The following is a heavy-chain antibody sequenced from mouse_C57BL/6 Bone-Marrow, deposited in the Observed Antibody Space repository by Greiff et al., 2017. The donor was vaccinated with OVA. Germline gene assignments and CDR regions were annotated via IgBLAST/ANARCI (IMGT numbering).Heavy chain of an antibody. Sequence: EVNVVESGGDLVKPGGSLKLSCAASGFTFSSYGMSWVRQTPDKRLEWVATISSGGSYTYYPDSVKGRFTISRDNAKNTLYLQMSSLKSEDTAMYYCARLTLFDYWGQGTTLTVSS. CDR3: ARLTLFDY. D-gene: IGHD4-1*01. CDR1: GFTFSSYG. J-gene: IGHJ2*01. CDR2: ISSGGSYT. V-gene: IGHV5-6*01.